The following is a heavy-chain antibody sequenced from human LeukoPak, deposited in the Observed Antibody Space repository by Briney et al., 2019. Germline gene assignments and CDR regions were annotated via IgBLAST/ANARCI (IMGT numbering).Heavy chain of an antibody. Sequence: GGSLRLSCAASGFTFGSYWMSWVRQAPGKGLEWVANIKQDGSEKYYVDSVKGRFTISRDNAKNSLYLQMNSLRAEDTAVYYCAREISINYFDYWGQGTLVTVSS. CDR1: GFTFGSYW. D-gene: IGHD2/OR15-2a*01. V-gene: IGHV3-7*01. J-gene: IGHJ4*02. CDR2: IKQDGSEK. CDR3: AREISINYFDY.